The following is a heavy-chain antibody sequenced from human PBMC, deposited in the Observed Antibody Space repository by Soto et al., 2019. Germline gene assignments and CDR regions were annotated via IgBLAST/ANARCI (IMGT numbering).Heavy chain of an antibody. CDR1: GYTFTSYD. V-gene: IGHV1-8*01. Sequence: QVQLVQSGAEVKKPGASVKVSCKASGYTFTSYDINWVRQATGQGLEWMGWMNPNSGNTGYAQKFQGRVTMTRNTSISTAYMELRRLRSEDTAVYDCASTVGRYFDWLSKTDAFDIWGQGTMVTVSS. CDR3: ASTVGRYFDWLSKTDAFDI. J-gene: IGHJ3*02. D-gene: IGHD3-9*01. CDR2: MNPNSGNT.